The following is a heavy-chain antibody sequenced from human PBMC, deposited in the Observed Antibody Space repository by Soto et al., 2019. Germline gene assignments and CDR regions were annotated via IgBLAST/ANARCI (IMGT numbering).Heavy chain of an antibody. CDR2: IYYGGNT. CDR1: GGSISNGDYY. CDR3: ARVSGHYYYGVDV. Sequence: QVQLQESGPGLVKPSETLSLTCNVFGGSISNGDYYWSWIRQPPGKGLQYIGYIYYGGNTNYNPSLKSRLTMSIDRSANHFSLTPTSVTAADTAVYYCARVSGHYYYGVDVWGQGTTVIVSS. V-gene: IGHV4-30-4*01. J-gene: IGHJ6*02.